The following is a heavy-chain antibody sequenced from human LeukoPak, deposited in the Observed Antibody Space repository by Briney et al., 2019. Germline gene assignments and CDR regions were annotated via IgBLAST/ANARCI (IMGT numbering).Heavy chain of an antibody. V-gene: IGHV4-59*08. Sequence: SETLSLTCTVSGGSISSYYWSWIRQPPGKGLEWIGYIYYSGSTNYNPSLKSRVTISVDTSKNQFSLKLSSVTAADTAVYYCARHYGGDCGGDCYSPSYYYGMDVWGQGTTVTVSS. D-gene: IGHD2-21*02. J-gene: IGHJ6*02. CDR3: ARHYGGDCGGDCYSPSYYYGMDV. CDR2: IYYSGST. CDR1: GGSISSYY.